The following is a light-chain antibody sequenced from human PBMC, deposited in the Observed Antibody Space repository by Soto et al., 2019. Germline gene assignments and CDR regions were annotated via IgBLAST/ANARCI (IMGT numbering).Light chain of an antibody. CDR1: QSISSY. CDR2: AAS. V-gene: IGKV1-39*01. J-gene: IGKJ5*01. Sequence: DIQVSQSPSSLSACVGDRVTITCRASQSISSYLNWYQQKPGKAPKLLIYAASSLQSGVPSRFSGSGSGTDFTLTISSLQPEDFATYYCQQSYSTLITFGQGTRLEIK. CDR3: QQSYSTLIT.